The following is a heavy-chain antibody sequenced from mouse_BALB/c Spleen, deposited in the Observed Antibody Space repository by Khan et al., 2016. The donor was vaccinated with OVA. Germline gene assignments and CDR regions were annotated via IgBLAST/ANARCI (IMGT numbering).Heavy chain of an antibody. CDR2: TNPTNGRT. D-gene: IGHD1-1*01. CDR3: ARIKKLVATYFDY. CDR1: GYTFTSYW. V-gene: IGHV1S81*02. Sequence: QVQLQQPGAELVKAGASVKMSCKASGYTFTSYWMHWVKQRPGQGLEGFAETNPTNGRTYYNEKFKSKATLTVDKSSSKAYMPLSGPTYEDSAVYYCARIKKLVATYFDYWGQGTTLTVSS. J-gene: IGHJ2*01.